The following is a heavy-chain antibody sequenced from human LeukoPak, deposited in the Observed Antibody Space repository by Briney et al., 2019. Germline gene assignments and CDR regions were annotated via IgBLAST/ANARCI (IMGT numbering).Heavy chain of an antibody. D-gene: IGHD3-22*01. CDR1: GGSISSSSYY. CDR3: ASRNNNYYDSSGYYS. CDR2: IYYSGST. J-gene: IGHJ4*02. V-gene: IGHV4-39*01. Sequence: SETLSLTCTVSGGSISSSSYYWGWIRQPPGKGLEWIGSIYYSGSTYYNPSLKSRLTISVDTSKNQFSLKLSSVTAADTAVHYCASRNNNYYDSSGYYSWGQGTLVTVCS.